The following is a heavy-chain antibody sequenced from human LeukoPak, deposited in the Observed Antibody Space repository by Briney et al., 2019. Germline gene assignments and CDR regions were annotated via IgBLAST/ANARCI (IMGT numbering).Heavy chain of an antibody. CDR3: ARRGNYADY. J-gene: IGHJ4*02. V-gene: IGHV3-48*03. D-gene: IGHD1-7*01. CDR1: GFTFSSYE. Sequence: GGSLRLPCAVSGFTFSSYEMNWVRQAPGKGLEWVSYISTSGSTIHHADPVQGRFTISRDNAKNSLYLQMNSLRVEDTAVYYCARRGNYADYWGQGTLVTVSS. CDR2: ISTSGSTI.